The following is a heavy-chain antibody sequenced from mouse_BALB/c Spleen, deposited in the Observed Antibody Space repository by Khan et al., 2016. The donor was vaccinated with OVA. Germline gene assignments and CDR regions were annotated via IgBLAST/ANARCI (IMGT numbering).Heavy chain of an antibody. CDR1: GDSITSGY. V-gene: IGHV3-8*02. D-gene: IGHD2-14*01. J-gene: IGHJ3*01. Sequence: VQLQQSGPSLVKPSQTLSLTCSVTGDSITSGYWCWIRKFPGNKLEYMGYILYSGSTYYNPSLTSRLSITRHTSQNQYYLQLKSVTTEDTATYYCARSTYRYAFAYWGQGTLVTVSA. CDR2: ILYSGST. CDR3: ARSTYRYAFAY.